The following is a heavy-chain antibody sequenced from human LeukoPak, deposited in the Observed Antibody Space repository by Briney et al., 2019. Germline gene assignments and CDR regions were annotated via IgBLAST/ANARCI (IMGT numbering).Heavy chain of an antibody. V-gene: IGHV1-69*05. CDR3: ARDFSRYCSGGSCYSDMGY. CDR2: IIPIFGTA. D-gene: IGHD2-15*01. Sequence: SVKVSCKASGGTFSSYAISWVRQAPGQGLEWMGGIIPIFGTANYAKKFQGRVTITTDESTSTAYMELSSLRSEDTAVYYCARDFSRYCSGGSCYSDMGYWGQGTLVTVSS. J-gene: IGHJ4*02. CDR1: GGTFSSYA.